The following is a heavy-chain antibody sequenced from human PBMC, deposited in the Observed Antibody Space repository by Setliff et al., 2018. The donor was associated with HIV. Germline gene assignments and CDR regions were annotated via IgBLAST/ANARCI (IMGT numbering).Heavy chain of an antibody. J-gene: IGHJ4*02. CDR3: ARVFVDTAVLRVLEYYFDS. CDR1: GGSISSSSYY. V-gene: IGHV4-39*07. Sequence: SETLSLTCTVSGGSISSSSYYWGWVRQPPGKGLEWIGSMYYSGSTYYTPSLKSRITISLDTSKNQFSLRMRSVTAADTAVYYSARVFVDTAVLRVLEYYFDSWGRGTLVTVSS. D-gene: IGHD5-18*01. CDR2: MYYSGST.